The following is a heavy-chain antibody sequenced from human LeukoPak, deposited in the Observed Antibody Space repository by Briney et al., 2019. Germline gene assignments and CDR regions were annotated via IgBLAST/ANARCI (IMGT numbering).Heavy chain of an antibody. CDR3: ARAPLPIVVVPAATSAEYFQH. J-gene: IGHJ1*01. Sequence: GGSLRLSCAASGFTFSSYWMSWVRQAPGKGLEWVANIMQDGSEKYYVDSVKGRFTISRDNAKNSLYLQMNSLRAEDTAVYYCARAPLPIVVVPAATSAEYFQHWGQGTLVTVSS. V-gene: IGHV3-7*01. CDR2: IMQDGSEK. CDR1: GFTFSSYW. D-gene: IGHD2-2*01.